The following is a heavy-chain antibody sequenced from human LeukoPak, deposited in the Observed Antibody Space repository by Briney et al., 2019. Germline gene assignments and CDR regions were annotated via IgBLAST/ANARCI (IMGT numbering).Heavy chain of an antibody. V-gene: IGHV3-66*01. CDR1: GFTVSSNY. J-gene: IGHJ4*02. CDR2: IDSGGST. Sequence: GGSLRLSCAASGFTVSSNYMGWVRQAPGKGLECVSVIDSGGSTLYADSVKGRFTISRDNSKNTLYLQMNSLRVEDTAVYYCAKDYAEARYFDYWGQGTLVTVSS. CDR3: AKDYAEARYFDY. D-gene: IGHD6-6*01.